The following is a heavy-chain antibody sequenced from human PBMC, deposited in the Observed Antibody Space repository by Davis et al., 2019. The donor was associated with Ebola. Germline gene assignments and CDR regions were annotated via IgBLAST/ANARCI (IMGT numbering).Heavy chain of an antibody. CDR3: ARDGRPIVGANYFDY. J-gene: IGHJ4*02. Sequence: GESLKISCAASGFTFSSYAMHWVRQAPGKGLEWVAVISYDGSNKYYADSVKGRFTISRDNSKNTLYLQMNSLRAEDTAVYYCARDGRPIVGANYFDYWGQGTLVTVSS. V-gene: IGHV3-30-3*01. CDR2: ISYDGSNK. CDR1: GFTFSSYA. D-gene: IGHD1-26*01.